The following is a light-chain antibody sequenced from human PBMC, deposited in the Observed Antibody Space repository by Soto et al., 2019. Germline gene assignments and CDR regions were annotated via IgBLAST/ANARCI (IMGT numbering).Light chain of an antibody. V-gene: IGLV4-69*01. CDR3: QTWGTGTWV. CDR2: LNSDGSH. CDR1: SGHSSYA. Sequence: QPVLTQSPSASASLGASVKLTCTLSSGHSSYAIAWHQQQPEKGPRYLMKLNSDGSHSKGDGIPDRFPGSSSGAERYLTISSLQSEDEADYYCQTWGTGTWVFGGGTKLTVL. J-gene: IGLJ3*02.